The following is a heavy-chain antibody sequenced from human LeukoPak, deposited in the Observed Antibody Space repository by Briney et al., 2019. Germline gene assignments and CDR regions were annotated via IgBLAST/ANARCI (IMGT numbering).Heavy chain of an antibody. CDR3: AREHSYYYGMDV. CDR2: MYSGGST. CDR1: GFPVSSNY. V-gene: IGHV3-66*01. Sequence: GGSLRLSCAASGFPVSSNYMSWVRQAPGKGLEWVSVMYSGGSTYYADSVKGRCTISRDNSKNTLYLQMNSLRAEDTAVYYCAREHSYYYGMDVWGQGTTVTVSS. J-gene: IGHJ6*02.